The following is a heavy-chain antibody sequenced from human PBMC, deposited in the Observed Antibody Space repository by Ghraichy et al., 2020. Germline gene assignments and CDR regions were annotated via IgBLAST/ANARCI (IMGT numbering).Heavy chain of an antibody. CDR2: IKSKTDGGTT. D-gene: IGHD1-26*01. CDR3: TTGMWELDLFDY. J-gene: IGHJ4*02. CDR1: GFTFSNAW. V-gene: IGHV3-15*01. Sequence: GGSLRLSCAASGFTFSNAWMSWVRQAPEKGLEWVGRIKSKTDGGTTDYAAPVKGRFTISRDDSKNTLYLQMNSLKTEDTAVYYCTTGMWELDLFDYWGQGTLVTVSS.